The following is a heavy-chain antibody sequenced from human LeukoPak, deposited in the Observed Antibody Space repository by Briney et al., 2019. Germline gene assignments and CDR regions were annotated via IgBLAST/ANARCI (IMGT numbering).Heavy chain of an antibody. CDR2: INPNSGGT. Sequence: GASVKVSCKASGYTFTGYYMHWVRQAPGQGLEWMGWINPNSGGTNYAQKFQGRVTMTRDTSISTAYMELSRLRSDDTAVCYCARDSSSGWPTTVDYWGQGTLVTVSS. J-gene: IGHJ4*02. CDR1: GYTFTGYY. CDR3: ARDSSSGWPTTVDY. V-gene: IGHV1-2*02. D-gene: IGHD6-19*01.